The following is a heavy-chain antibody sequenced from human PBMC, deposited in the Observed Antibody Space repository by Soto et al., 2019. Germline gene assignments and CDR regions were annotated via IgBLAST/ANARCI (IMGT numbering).Heavy chain of an antibody. CDR2: IIPLLGLA. J-gene: IGHJ5*02. V-gene: IGHV1-69*02. CDR3: ARDPSSSGYYGS. CDR1: EGTFNTYT. D-gene: IGHD6-19*01. Sequence: QVQLVQSGAEVKKPGSSVKVSCKASEGTFNTYTITWVRQAPGQGLEWMGRIIPLLGLADYAQKFQGRVTITADKSTSTAYMELRSLRSEDSAVYYCARDPSSSGYYGSWGQGTLVTVSS.